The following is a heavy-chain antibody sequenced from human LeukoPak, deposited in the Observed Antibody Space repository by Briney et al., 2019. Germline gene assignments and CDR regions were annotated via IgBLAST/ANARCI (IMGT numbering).Heavy chain of an antibody. CDR3: PRHPKMSTSKYYFDY. CDR1: GFTLTDYW. J-gene: IGHJ4*02. V-gene: IGHV5-51*01. CDR2: VYPRDSDT. D-gene: IGHD5-24*01. Sequence: GESLKISCRGSGFTLTDYWIGWVRQLPGKGLEWMGLVYPRDSDTTYSRPSQRQVTISADNTISNVYLHWNRLKASATAMYFCPRHPKMSTSKYYFDYWGQGTLVTVSS.